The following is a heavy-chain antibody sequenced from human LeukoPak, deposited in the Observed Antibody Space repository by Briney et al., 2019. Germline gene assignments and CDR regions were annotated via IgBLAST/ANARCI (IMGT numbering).Heavy chain of an antibody. V-gene: IGHV4-59*01. CDR1: GGSISSYY. CDR2: IYYSGST. Sequence: SQTLSLTCTVSGGSISSYYWSWIRQPPGKGLEWIGYIYYSGSTNYNPSLKSRVTISVDTSKNQFSLKLSSVTAADTAMYYCARHVFTGGGDYWGQGTLVTVSS. D-gene: IGHD3-10*01. CDR3: ARHVFTGGGDY. J-gene: IGHJ4*02.